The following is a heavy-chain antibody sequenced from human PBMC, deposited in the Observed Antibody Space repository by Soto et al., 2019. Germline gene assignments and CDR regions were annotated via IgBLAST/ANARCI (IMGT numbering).Heavy chain of an antibody. CDR3: ARASYYFYYYMDV. V-gene: IGHV3-66*01. CDR1: GFTVSSNY. CDR2: IYSDGGT. Sequence: EVQLVESGGGLVQPGGSLRLSCAASGFTVSSNYISCVRQAPGKGLEWVSVIYSDGGTHYADSLKGRFTISRDNSKKSMYLQMNSLRAEDMAVYYCARASYYFYYYMDVWGKGTTRTGSS. J-gene: IGHJ6*03.